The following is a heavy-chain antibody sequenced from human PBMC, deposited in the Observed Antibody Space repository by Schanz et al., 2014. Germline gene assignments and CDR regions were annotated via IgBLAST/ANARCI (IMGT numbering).Heavy chain of an antibody. CDR3: ARERDQWDGNYLDY. CDR1: GYTFTFTTYG. V-gene: IGHV1-18*01. CDR2: INTYNGNT. J-gene: IGHJ4*02. D-gene: IGHD1-26*01. Sequence: QVQLVQSGAEVKKPGASVKVSCKASGYTFTFTTYGISWVRQVPGQGLEWMGWINTYNGNTNFAQKFQGRVTMTTDTSTSTVYMELRSLTSDDSAVYYCARERDQWDGNYLDYWGQGTLVTVSS.